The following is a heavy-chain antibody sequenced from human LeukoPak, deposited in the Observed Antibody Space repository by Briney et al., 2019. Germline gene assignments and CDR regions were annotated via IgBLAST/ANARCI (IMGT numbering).Heavy chain of an antibody. CDR1: GFTFSSYE. J-gene: IGHJ3*02. D-gene: IGHD3-10*01. CDR3: ARPDYYGSGSYPDI. CDR2: ISSSGSII. V-gene: IGHV3-48*03. Sequence: GGSLRLSCAASGFTFSSYEIHWVRQAPGKGLEWVSYISSSGSIIYYADSVKGRFTISRDNAKNSLYLQMNSLRAEDTAVYYCARPDYYGSGSYPDIWGQGTMVTVSS.